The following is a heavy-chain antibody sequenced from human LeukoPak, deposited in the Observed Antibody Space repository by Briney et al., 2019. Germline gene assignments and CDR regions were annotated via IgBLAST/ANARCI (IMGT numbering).Heavy chain of an antibody. CDR1: GGSFSGYY. CDR2: INHSGST. D-gene: IGHD6-13*01. V-gene: IGHV4-34*01. Sequence: SETLSLTCAVSGGSFSGYYWSWIRQPPGKGLEWIGEINHSGSTNYNPSLKSRVTISVDTSKNQFSLKLSSVTAADTAVYYCAREVAAAGTLDYWGQGTLVTVSS. J-gene: IGHJ4*02. CDR3: AREVAAAGTLDY.